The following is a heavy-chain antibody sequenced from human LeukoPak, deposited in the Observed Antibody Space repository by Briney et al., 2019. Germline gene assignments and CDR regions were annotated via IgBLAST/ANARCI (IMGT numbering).Heavy chain of an antibody. CDR2: INAGNGNT. CDR3: ARFGYSSSSGEDYYYGMDV. J-gene: IGHJ6*02. CDR1: GYTFTSYA. D-gene: IGHD6-6*01. V-gene: IGHV1-3*01. Sequence: GASVKVSCKASGYTFTSYAMHWVRQAPGQRLEWMGWINAGNGNTKYSQKFQGRVTITRDTSASTAYMELSSLRSEDTAVYYCARFGYSSSSGEDYYYGMDVWGQGITVTVSS.